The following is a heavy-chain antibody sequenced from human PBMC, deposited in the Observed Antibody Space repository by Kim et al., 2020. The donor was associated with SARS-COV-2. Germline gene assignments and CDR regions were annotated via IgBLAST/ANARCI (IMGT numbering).Heavy chain of an antibody. D-gene: IGHD3-22*01. V-gene: IGHV3-21*01. CDR3: AKDYYDSSGAFSDY. J-gene: IGHJ4*02. Sequence: ADSGKGRFNISRDNAKNSLYLQMNSLRAEDTAVYYCAKDYYDSSGAFSDYWGQGTLVTVSS.